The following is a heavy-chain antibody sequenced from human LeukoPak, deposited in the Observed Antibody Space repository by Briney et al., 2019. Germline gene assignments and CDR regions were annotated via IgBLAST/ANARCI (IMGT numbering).Heavy chain of an antibody. Sequence: GGSLRLSCAASGFTFSSYSMNWVRQAPGKGLEWVASISSSSSYIYYADSVKGRFTISRDNAKNSLYLQMNSLRAEDTAVYYCARASGPEAPFDYWGQGTLVTVSS. CDR2: ISSSSSYI. J-gene: IGHJ4*02. V-gene: IGHV3-21*01. CDR3: ARASGPEAPFDY. CDR1: GFTFSSYS.